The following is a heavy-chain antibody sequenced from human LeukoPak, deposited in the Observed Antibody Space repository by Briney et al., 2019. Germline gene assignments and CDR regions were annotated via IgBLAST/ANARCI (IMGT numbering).Heavy chain of an antibody. CDR2: IYSTGTT. CDR3: ARRVTSDRLFDP. J-gene: IGHJ5*02. V-gene: IGHV4-4*09. Sequence: SETLSLTCAVYGGSFSGYYWSWIRQTPGKGLEWIGYIYSTGTTRYHPSLKSRLTISRDTSKNHFSLELTSVTAADTAMYYCARRVTSDRLFDPWGQGTLVTVSS. D-gene: IGHD5/OR15-5a*01. CDR1: GGSFSGYY.